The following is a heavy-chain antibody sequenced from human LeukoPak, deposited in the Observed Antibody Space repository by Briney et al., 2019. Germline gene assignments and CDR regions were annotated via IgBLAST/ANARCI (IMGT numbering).Heavy chain of an antibody. Sequence: PGGSLRLSCAASGFTVSSNYMSWVRQAPGKGLEWVSVIYSGGSTYYADSVEGRFTIARDNSKHTLYLQMNSLRAEDTAVYYCASRKGTTVTADYYYYYMDVWGKGTTVTVSS. J-gene: IGHJ6*03. CDR3: ASRKGTTVTADYYYYYMDV. CDR1: GFTVSSNY. CDR2: IYSGGST. V-gene: IGHV3-53*01. D-gene: IGHD4-17*01.